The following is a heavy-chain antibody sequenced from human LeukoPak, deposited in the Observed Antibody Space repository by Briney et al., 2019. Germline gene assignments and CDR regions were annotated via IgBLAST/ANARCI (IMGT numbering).Heavy chain of an antibody. D-gene: IGHD6-19*01. CDR1: GYTFTGHY. CDR3: ARVGSSGWDTFEQSPT. Sequence: ASVKVSCKASGYTFTGHYMHWVRQAPGHGLEWMGWINPNSGGTNYAQKFQGRVSMTGDTSISTTYMELSRLSSDDTAVYYCARVGSSGWDTFEQSPTWGQGTLVTVSS. CDR2: INPNSGGT. J-gene: IGHJ5*02. V-gene: IGHV1-2*02.